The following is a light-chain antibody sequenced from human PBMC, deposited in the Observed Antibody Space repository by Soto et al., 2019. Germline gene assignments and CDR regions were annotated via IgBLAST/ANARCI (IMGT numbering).Light chain of an antibody. J-gene: IGKJ1*01. CDR2: SAS. CDR1: QSISSY. V-gene: IGKV1-39*01. CDR3: QQSYTTPWT. Sequence: DIQMTQSPSSLSASVGDRVTITCRASQSISSYLNWYHQKPGKAPKPLIYSASSLQSGVPSRFSGSGSGTDFTLTISSLQPEDFATYYCQQSYTTPWTFGQGTKVEIK.